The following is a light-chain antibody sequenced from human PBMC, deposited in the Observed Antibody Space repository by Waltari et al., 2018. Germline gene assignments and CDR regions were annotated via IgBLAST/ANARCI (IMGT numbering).Light chain of an antibody. CDR1: QGVSRT. V-gene: IGKV3-20*01. J-gene: IGKJ1*01. CDR2: DAS. Sequence: EIVLPQSPGPLSLSPGDRATLSCRPSQGVSRTLAWYQQKPGQAPRLHIYDASSRATGIPDRFSGSGSGTDFSLTISRLEPEDFGVYYCQKYVTLPATFGQGTKVEI. CDR3: QKYVTLPAT.